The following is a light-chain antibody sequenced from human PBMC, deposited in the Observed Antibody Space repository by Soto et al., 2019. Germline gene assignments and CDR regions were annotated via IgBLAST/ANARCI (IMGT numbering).Light chain of an antibody. V-gene: IGKV1-5*01. Sequence: DIQMTQSPSTLSASVGDRVTITCRASQSISSWLAWYQQKPGKAHKLLIYDASSLQSGVPSRFSGSGSGTDFTLTIRCLQSEDFATYYCKQYYSYPRTFGQGTKVDIK. CDR2: DAS. J-gene: IGKJ1*01. CDR1: QSISSW. CDR3: KQYYSYPRT.